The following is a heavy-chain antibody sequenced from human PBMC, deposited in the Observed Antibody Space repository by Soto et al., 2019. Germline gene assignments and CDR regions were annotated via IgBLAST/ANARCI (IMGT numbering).Heavy chain of an antibody. D-gene: IGHD6-13*01. CDR3: ARRIAAARSHYYDGMDV. CDR1: GGTFSSYA. J-gene: IGHJ6*02. V-gene: IGHV1-69*12. CDR2: IIPIFGTA. Sequence: QVQLVQSGAEVKKPGSSVKVSCKASGGTFSSYAISWVRQAPGQGLEWMGGIIPIFGTANYAQKFQGRVTITADESTSTAYMELSSLRSEDTAVYYCARRIAAARSHYYDGMDVWGQGTTVTVSS.